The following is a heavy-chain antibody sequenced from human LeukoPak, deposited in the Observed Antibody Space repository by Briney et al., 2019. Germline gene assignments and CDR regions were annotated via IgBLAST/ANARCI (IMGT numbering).Heavy chain of an antibody. D-gene: IGHD3-3*01. CDR2: ISGSGGST. Sequence: GGSLRLSCAASGFTFSSYAMSWVRQAPGKGLEWVSAISGSGGSTYYADSVKGRFTISRDNSKNTLYLQMNSLRAEDTAVYYRAKAKPVTIFGVATFDYWGQGTLVTVSS. CDR3: AKAKPVTIFGVATFDY. J-gene: IGHJ4*02. V-gene: IGHV3-23*01. CDR1: GFTFSSYA.